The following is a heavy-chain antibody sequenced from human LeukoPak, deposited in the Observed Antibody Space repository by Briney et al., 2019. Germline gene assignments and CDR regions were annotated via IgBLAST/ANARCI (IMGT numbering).Heavy chain of an antibody. Sequence: ASVTVSCTASVYIFIVYGLSWVRQAPGQGLEWMGWINTDNGQTDFPQKFQDRIIMTTDTSTSTAYLEVTSLRSDDTAVYYCARGGGTYWADHWGQGTLVTVSS. CDR3: ARGGGTYWADH. V-gene: IGHV1-18*01. J-gene: IGHJ1*01. CDR1: VYIFIVYG. CDR2: INTDNGQT. D-gene: IGHD1-26*01.